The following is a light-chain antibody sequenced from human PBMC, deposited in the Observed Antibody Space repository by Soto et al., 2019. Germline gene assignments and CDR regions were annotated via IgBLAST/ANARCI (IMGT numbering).Light chain of an antibody. CDR1: RHVYINA. CDR2: GAS. V-gene: IGKV3-20*01. Sequence: VVLTQSPATLSLSPGERATLSCRASRHVYINALAWYRQKPGRTPTLLIFGASTRATDIPDGFSGTGSGTDFSLTINGVEPEDSAVYYWQQYGAYPLTFPTGPREDI. CDR3: QQYGAYPLT. J-gene: IGKJ3*01.